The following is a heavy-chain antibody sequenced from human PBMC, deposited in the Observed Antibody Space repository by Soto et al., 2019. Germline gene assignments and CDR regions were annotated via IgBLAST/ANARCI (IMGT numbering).Heavy chain of an antibody. CDR3: ARVKQWLVQYGMDV. D-gene: IGHD6-19*01. CDR2: IIPIFGTA. V-gene: IGHV1-69*13. Sequence: GASVKVSCKASGGTFSSYAISWVRQAPGQGLEWMGGIIPIFGTANYAQKFQGRVTITADESTSTAYMELSSLRSEDTAVYYCARVKQWLVQYGMDVWGQGTTVTVSS. CDR1: GGTFSSYA. J-gene: IGHJ6*02.